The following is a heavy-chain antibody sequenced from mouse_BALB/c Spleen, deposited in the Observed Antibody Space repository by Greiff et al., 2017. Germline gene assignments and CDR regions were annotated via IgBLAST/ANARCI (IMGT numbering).Heavy chain of an antibody. D-gene: IGHD2-14*01. CDR3: ASHHRYIFAN. Sequence: VQLVESGPGLVQPSQSLSITCTVSGFSLTSYGVHWVRQSPGKGLEWLGVIWSGGSTDYNAAFISRLSISKDNSKSQVFFKMNSLQANDTAIYYCASHHRYIFANWGQGSLVTVTA. CDR1: GFSLTSYG. J-gene: IGHJ3*01. CDR2: IWSGGST. V-gene: IGHV2-2*02.